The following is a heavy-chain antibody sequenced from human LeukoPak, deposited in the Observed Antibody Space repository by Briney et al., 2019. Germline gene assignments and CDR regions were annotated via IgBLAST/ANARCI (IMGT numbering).Heavy chain of an antibody. V-gene: IGHV3-23*01. CDR2: ISGHGGVT. CDR3: AKVSYITMRVVAITGFDY. J-gene: IGHJ4*02. Sequence: PGGSLRLSCAASGFSFSSYGMSWARQAPGKGLEWVSSISGHGGVTYYADSVKGRVTISRDNSNNTLHLQMNSLRAEDTAVYYCAKVSYITMRVVAITGFDYWGQGTLVTVSS. CDR1: GFSFSSYG. D-gene: IGHD3-22*01.